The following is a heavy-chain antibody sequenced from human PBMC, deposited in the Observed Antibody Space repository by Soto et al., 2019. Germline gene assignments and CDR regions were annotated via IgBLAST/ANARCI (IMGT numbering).Heavy chain of an antibody. V-gene: IGHV3-23*01. J-gene: IGHJ4*02. CDR2: ISSGGDST. Sequence: EVQVLESGGGLVQPGGSLRPSCAGTGFTFRNYGMSWVRQAPGKGLEWVSGISSGGDSTHYADSVKGRFTISRDNSENTMYLQMYSLRADDTAIYYCAKNIDSSSGFDYWGQGTLVTVSS. CDR3: AKNIDSSSGFDY. D-gene: IGHD6-6*01. CDR1: GFTFRNYG.